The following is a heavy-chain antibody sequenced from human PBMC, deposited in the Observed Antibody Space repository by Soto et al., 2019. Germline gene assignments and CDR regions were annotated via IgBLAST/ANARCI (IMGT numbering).Heavy chain of an antibody. CDR1: GFTFSSYA. V-gene: IGHV3-30-3*01. CDR3: ARDSPRGYSYGYSFDY. J-gene: IGHJ4*02. D-gene: IGHD5-18*01. CDR2: ISYDGSNK. Sequence: QVQLVESGGGVVQPGRSLRLSCAASGFTFSSYAMHWVRQAPGKGLEWVAVISYDGSNKYYADSVKGRFTISRDNSKNTLYLQMNSLRAEDTAVYYGARDSPRGYSYGYSFDYWGQGTLVTVSS.